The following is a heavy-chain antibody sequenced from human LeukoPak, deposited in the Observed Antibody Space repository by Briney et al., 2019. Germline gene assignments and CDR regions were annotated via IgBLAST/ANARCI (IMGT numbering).Heavy chain of an antibody. CDR2: INHSGST. CDR3: ARDTSTGSPSLFDY. Sequence: SETLSLTCAVYGGSFSGYYWSWIRQPPGKGLEWIGEINHSGSTNYNPSLKSRVTISVDTSKNQFSLKLSSVTAADTAVYYCARDTSTGSPSLFDYWGQGTLVTVSS. CDR1: GGSFSGYY. V-gene: IGHV4-34*01. J-gene: IGHJ4*02. D-gene: IGHD4-17*01.